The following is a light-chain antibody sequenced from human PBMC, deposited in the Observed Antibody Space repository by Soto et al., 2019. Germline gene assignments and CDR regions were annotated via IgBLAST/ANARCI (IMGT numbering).Light chain of an antibody. V-gene: IGKV3-15*01. CDR3: QQYGSSGT. J-gene: IGKJ1*01. CDR1: QSVSSN. CDR2: DAS. Sequence: EIVMTQSPVTLSVSPGERATLSCRASQSVSSNLAWYQQKPGQAPRLLLYDASTRATGIPARFSGSGSGTDFTLTISRLEPEDFAVYYCQQYGSSGTFGQGTKVDIK.